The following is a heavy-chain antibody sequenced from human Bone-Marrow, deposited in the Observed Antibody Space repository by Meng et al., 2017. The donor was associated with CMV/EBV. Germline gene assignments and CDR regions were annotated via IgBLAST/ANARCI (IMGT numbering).Heavy chain of an antibody. D-gene: IGHD1-1*01. CDR2: INPDSGST. V-gene: IGHV1-46*01. CDR1: GYTFTKFY. J-gene: IGHJ4*02. Sequence: ASVKVSCKASGYTFTKFYIYWVRQAPGLGPEWMGIINPDSGSTSHAQKFQGRVTMTRDTSTTTAYMELSSLTSEDTAMYYCARAVPTGMRGEGPDYWGPGTLVTVPS. CDR3: ARAVPTGMRGEGPDY.